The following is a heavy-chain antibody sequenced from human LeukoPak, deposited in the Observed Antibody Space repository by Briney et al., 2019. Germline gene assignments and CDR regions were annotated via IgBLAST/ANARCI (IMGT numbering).Heavy chain of an antibody. CDR1: GFTFSSYA. J-gene: IGHJ4*02. CDR3: ARDPGEGYCSSTSCYGSRYFDY. CDR2: ISYDGSNK. Sequence: GGSLRLSCAASGFTFSSYAMHWVRQAPGKGLEWVALISYDGSNKYYADSVKGRFTISRDNSKNTLYLQMNSLRAEDTAVYYCARDPGEGYCSSTSCYGSRYFDYWGQGTLVTVSS. D-gene: IGHD2-2*01. V-gene: IGHV3-30-3*01.